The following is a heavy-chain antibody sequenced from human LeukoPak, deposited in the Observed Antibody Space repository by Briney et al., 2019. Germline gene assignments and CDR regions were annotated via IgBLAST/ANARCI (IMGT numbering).Heavy chain of an antibody. Sequence: ESGPTLVKPTQTLTLTCTFSGFSLSTSGVGVGWIRQPPGKALEWLALIYWDDDKRYSPSLKNRLTITKDTSKNQVVLTLTNMDPVDTATYYCAHRKLPIPMAGTSFDFWGQGTLVTVSS. CDR1: GFSLSTSGVG. J-gene: IGHJ4*02. D-gene: IGHD6-19*01. V-gene: IGHV2-5*02. CDR3: AHRKLPIPMAGTSFDF. CDR2: IYWDDDK.